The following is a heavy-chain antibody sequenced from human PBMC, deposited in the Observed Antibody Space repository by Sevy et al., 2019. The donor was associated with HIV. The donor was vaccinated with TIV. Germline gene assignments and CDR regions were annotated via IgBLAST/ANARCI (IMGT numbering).Heavy chain of an antibody. J-gene: IGHJ6*02. Sequence: GPVKVSCKVSGYTLTELSMHWVRQAPGKGLEWMGGFDPEDGETIYAQKFQGRVTMTEDTSTDTAYMELSSLRSEDTAVYYCAISYYDILTGSPASYGMDVWGQGTTVTVSS. CDR3: AISYYDILTGSPASYGMDV. D-gene: IGHD3-9*01. CDR2: FDPEDGET. CDR1: GYTLTELS. V-gene: IGHV1-24*01.